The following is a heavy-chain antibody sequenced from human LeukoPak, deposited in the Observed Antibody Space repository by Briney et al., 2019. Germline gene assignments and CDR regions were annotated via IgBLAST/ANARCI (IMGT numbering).Heavy chain of an antibody. CDR2: IKQDAGEK. CDR1: GYTFSGYW. J-gene: IGHJ4*02. Sequence: GGSLRLSCAVSGYTFSGYWMSWVRQAPGKGLEWVAWIKQDAGEKYYVETVEGRVTISRDNSKKSLYIEMDSLRAEDRAVYYCARVFWSATFFYFEYWGPGALVTVSS. V-gene: IGHV3-7*05. D-gene: IGHD2/OR15-2a*01. CDR3: ARVFWSATFFYFEY.